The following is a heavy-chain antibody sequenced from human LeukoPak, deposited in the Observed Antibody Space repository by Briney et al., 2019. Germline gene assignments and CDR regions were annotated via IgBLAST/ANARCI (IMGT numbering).Heavy chain of an antibody. CDR3: AKDRVPDSRWDIDY. D-gene: IGHD1-14*01. CDR2: IYGGGGGR. V-gene: IGHV3-23*01. Sequence: TGGSLRLSCAGSGFIFSTYTMNWVRQAPGKGLGWVSGIYGGGGGRYYADSVKGRFTTSRDNSKNTVYLQMNSLRAEDTAVYYCAKDRVPDSRWDIDYWGQGTLVTVSS. J-gene: IGHJ4*02. CDR1: GFIFSTYT.